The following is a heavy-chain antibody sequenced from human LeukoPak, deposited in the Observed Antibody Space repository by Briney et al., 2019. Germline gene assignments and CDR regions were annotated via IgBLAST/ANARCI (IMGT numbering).Heavy chain of an antibody. CDR2: MNPNSGNT. CDR3: ARGLRSRGGL. D-gene: IGHD3-10*01. Sequence: ASVKVSCKASGYTFTSYDIDWGRQATGQGLEWMGWMNPNSGNTGYAQKFQGRVTMTRNTSISTAYMELSSLRSEDTAMYYCARGLRSRGGLWGQGTLVTVSS. J-gene: IGHJ4*02. CDR1: GYTFTSYD. V-gene: IGHV1-8*01.